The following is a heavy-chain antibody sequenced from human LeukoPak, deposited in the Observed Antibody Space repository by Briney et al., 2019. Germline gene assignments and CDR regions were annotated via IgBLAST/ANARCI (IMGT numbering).Heavy chain of an antibody. CDR2: IFTSGST. CDR1: GGSISSYY. CDR3: ARDGYYYDSSGYYYWDYFDY. Sequence: PSDPLSLTCTVSGGSISSYYWSWIRQPAGKGLEWIGRIFTSGSTNYNPSLKSRVTMSVDTSKNQFSLKLSSVTAADTAVYYCARDGYYYDSSGYYYWDYFDYWGQGTLVTVSS. J-gene: IGHJ4*02. D-gene: IGHD3-22*01. V-gene: IGHV4-4*07.